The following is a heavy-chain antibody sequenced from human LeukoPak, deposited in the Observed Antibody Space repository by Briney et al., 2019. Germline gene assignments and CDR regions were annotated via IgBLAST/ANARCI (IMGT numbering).Heavy chain of an antibody. D-gene: IGHD6-13*01. J-gene: IGHJ6*04. Sequence: GGSLRLSCAASGFTFSSYAMHWVRQAPGKGLEWVAVISYDGSNKYYADSVKGRFTISRDNSKNTLYLQMNSLRAEDTAVYYCARDPRLIAAAGRGSSGYYYYYGMDVWGKGTTVTVSS. CDR3: ARDPRLIAAAGRGSSGYYYYYGMDV. CDR1: GFTFSSYA. V-gene: IGHV3-30*04. CDR2: ISYDGSNK.